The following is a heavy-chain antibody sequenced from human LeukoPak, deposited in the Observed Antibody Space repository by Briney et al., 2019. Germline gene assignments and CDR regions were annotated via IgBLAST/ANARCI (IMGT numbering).Heavy chain of an antibody. Sequence: SVKVSCKASGGTFSSYAISWVRQAPGQGLEWMGRIIPILGIANYAQKFQGRVTITADKSTSTANMELSSLRSEDTAVYYCARVESSSGPFDYWGQGTLVTVSS. V-gene: IGHV1-69*04. D-gene: IGHD6-19*01. CDR2: IIPILGIA. CDR1: GGTFSSYA. J-gene: IGHJ4*02. CDR3: ARVESSSGPFDY.